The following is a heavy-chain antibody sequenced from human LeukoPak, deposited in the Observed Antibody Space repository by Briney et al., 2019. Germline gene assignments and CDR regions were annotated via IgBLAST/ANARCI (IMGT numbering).Heavy chain of an antibody. CDR3: AREDSGWYVDY. J-gene: IGHJ4*02. Sequence: PSVKVSCTASGYTFTAYYMHWVRQAPGQGLEWMGWINPHSGGTNYAQKFEGRVTMTRDTSISTAYMELSRLRSDDTAVYYCAREDSGWYVDYWGQGTLVTVSS. CDR1: GYTFTAYY. D-gene: IGHD6-19*01. V-gene: IGHV1-2*02. CDR2: INPHSGGT.